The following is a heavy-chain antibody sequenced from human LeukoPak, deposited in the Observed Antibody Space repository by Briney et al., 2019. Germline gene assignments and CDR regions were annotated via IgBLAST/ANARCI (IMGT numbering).Heavy chain of an antibody. D-gene: IGHD5-12*01. CDR1: GYTLTELS. CDR3: ARVARPDIVATSHFDY. CDR2: FDPEDGET. Sequence: GASVKISCKVSGYTLTELSMHWVRQAPGKGLEWMGGFDPEDGETIYAQKFQGRVTMTEDTSTDTAYMELSSLRSEDTAVYYCARVARPDIVATSHFDYWGQGTLVTVSS. J-gene: IGHJ4*02. V-gene: IGHV1-24*01.